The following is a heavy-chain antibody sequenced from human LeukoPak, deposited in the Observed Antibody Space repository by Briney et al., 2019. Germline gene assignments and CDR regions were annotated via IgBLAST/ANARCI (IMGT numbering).Heavy chain of an antibody. D-gene: IGHD2-15*01. CDR1: GFTFSDYI. V-gene: IGHV3-23*01. J-gene: IGHJ4*02. Sequence: GGSLRLSCAASGFTFSDYIMHWVRQAPGKGLEWVSVISDSGGYTYYADSVKGRFTISRDNSKNTLYLQMNSLSAEDTAVYYCAKYIVATNSNLVAATRRYFDYWGQGTLVTVSS. CDR2: ISDSGGYT. CDR3: AKYIVATNSNLVAATRRYFDY.